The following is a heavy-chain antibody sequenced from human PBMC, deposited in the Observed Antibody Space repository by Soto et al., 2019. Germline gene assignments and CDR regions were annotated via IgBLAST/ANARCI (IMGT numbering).Heavy chain of an antibody. CDR3: ARLPESNWEPYYYYGMDV. CDR2: IYPGDSDT. J-gene: IGHJ6*02. V-gene: IGHV5-51*01. CDR1: GYSFTSYW. Sequence: PGESQKISCKGSGYSFTSYWIGWVRQMPGKGLEWMGIIYPGDSDTRYSPSFQGQVTISADKSISTAYLQWSSLKASDTAMYYCARLPESNWEPYYYYGMDVWGQGTTVTVSS. D-gene: IGHD7-27*01.